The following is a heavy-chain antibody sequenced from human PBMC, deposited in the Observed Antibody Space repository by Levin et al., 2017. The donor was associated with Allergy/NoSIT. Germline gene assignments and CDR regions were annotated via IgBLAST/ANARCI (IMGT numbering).Heavy chain of an antibody. Sequence: SQTLSLPCAISGDSFSSTTAAWNWLRQSPSRGLEWLGRTYYGSKWTNNYAVSVKSRITINPDTSKNQFSLQLNSVTPEDSAVYYCAREEGNYYGYWGQGTLVTVSS. J-gene: IGHJ4*02. D-gene: IGHD3-10*01. CDR2: TYYGSKWTN. CDR3: AREEGNYYGY. V-gene: IGHV6-1*01. CDR1: GDSFSSTTAA.